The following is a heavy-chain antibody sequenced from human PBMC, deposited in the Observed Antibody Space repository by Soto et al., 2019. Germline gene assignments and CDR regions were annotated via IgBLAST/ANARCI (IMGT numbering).Heavy chain of an antibody. V-gene: IGHV1-69*12. CDR2: IIPIFGTA. CDR1: GGTFSSYA. D-gene: IGHD6-19*01. CDR3: ARGWSSGWYIRGYFDL. J-gene: IGHJ2*01. Sequence: QVQLVQSGAEVKKPGSSVKVSCKASGGTFSSYAISWVRQAPGQGLEWMGGIIPIFGTANYAQKFQGRVTITAGESTRTADMELSSLRSEDAAVYYCARGWSSGWYIRGYFDLWGRGTLVTVSS.